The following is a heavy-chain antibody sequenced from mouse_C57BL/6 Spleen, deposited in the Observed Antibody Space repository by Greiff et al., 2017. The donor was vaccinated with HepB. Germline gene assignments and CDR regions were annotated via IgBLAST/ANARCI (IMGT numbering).Heavy chain of an antibody. CDR2: INPNNGGT. J-gene: IGHJ1*01. V-gene: IGHV1-18*01. Sequence: EVQLVESGPELVKPGASVKIPCKASGYTFTDYNMDWVKQSHGKSLEWIGDINPNNGGTIYNQKFKGKATLTVDKSSSTAYMELRSLTSEDTAVYYCARGKYYGSPYWYFDVWGAGTTVTVSS. CDR3: ARGKYYGSPYWYFDV. D-gene: IGHD1-1*01. CDR1: GYTFTDYN.